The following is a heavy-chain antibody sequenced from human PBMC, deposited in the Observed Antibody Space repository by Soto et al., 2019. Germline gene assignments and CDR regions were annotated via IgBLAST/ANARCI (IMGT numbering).Heavy chain of an antibody. Sequence: QVQLVQSGAQVKKPGASVKVSCKASGYTFDNYALHWVRQAPGRRLEWMGWIHAGNGYTKYSQRFQGRVTITRDTSASTVHMDLSSLRSEDTAVYYCARVQYSGYDFTLAFDIWGQGKMVTVSS. J-gene: IGHJ3*02. D-gene: IGHD5-12*01. CDR1: GYTFDNYA. CDR2: IHAGNGYT. CDR3: ARVQYSGYDFTLAFDI. V-gene: IGHV1-3*01.